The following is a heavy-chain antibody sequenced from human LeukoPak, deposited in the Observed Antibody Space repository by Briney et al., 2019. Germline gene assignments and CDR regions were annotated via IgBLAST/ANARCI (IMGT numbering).Heavy chain of an antibody. Sequence: HSGGSLRLSCAASGFTFSSYCMNWVRQAPGKGLEWVSYISSGGTTIYYADSVKGRFTISRDNAKNSLYLQMNSLRAEDTAVYYCARTSYSGGWYFFDYWGQGTLVTVSS. D-gene: IGHD6-19*01. CDR2: ISSGGTTI. CDR3: ARTSYSGGWYFFDY. CDR1: GFTFSSYC. J-gene: IGHJ4*02. V-gene: IGHV3-48*04.